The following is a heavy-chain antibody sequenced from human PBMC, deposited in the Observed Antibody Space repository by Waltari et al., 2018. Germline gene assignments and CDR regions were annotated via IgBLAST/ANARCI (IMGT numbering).Heavy chain of an antibody. Sequence: EVQLVESGGVVVQPGGSLRLSCAASGFTFDYYTMHWVRQAPGKGLEWVSLISWDGGSTYYADSVKGRFTISRDNSKNSLDLEMNSLRTECTALYYCGSSGRSGLLGYWGQGTLVTVSS. CDR2: ISWDGGST. D-gene: IGHD3-3*01. CDR3: GSSGRSGLLGY. J-gene: IGHJ4*02. V-gene: IGHV3-43*01. CDR1: GFTFDYYT.